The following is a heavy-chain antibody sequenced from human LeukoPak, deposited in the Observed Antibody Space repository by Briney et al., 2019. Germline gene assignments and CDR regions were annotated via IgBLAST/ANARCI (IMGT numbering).Heavy chain of an antibody. CDR1: GFTFSSHA. Sequence: GGSLRLSCAASGFTFSSHAMNWVRQAPGKGLEWVSGIYGNAGRTFYADSVKGRFTMSRDNSKNTLYLQMNSLRAEDTAVYYCAGLDIVVVPAAMGGQNWFDPWGQGTLVTVSS. J-gene: IGHJ5*02. CDR2: IYGNAGRT. CDR3: AGLDIVVVPAAMGGQNWFDP. V-gene: IGHV3-23*01. D-gene: IGHD2-2*01.